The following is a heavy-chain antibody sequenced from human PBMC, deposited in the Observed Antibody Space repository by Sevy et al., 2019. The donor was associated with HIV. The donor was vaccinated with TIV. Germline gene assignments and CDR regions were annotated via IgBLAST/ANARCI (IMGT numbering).Heavy chain of an antibody. Sequence: GGSLRLSCAASGFTFSSYSMIWVRQAPRKGLEWVSSISGSSNYIYYPDSVKGRFTISRDNAKNSLYLQMNSLRAEVTAVDYCARVTAYCSGGSCYSTMGADVWGQGTTVTVSS. V-gene: IGHV3-21*01. CDR1: GFTFSSYS. CDR3: ARVTAYCSGGSCYSTMGADV. CDR2: ISGSSNYI. J-gene: IGHJ6*02. D-gene: IGHD2-15*01.